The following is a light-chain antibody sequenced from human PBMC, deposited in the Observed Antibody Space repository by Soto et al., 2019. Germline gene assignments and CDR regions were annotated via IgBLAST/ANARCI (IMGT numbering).Light chain of an antibody. CDR2: DAS. CDR3: QQYKSYWT. Sequence: DIQMTQSPSTLSASVGDRVTITCRASQSISSWLAWYQQKPGKAPKLLIYDASSLESGVPSRFSGRGSGTEFTLTISCLQPDDFATYYCQQYKSYWTFGQGTKVEIK. J-gene: IGKJ1*01. CDR1: QSISSW. V-gene: IGKV1-5*01.